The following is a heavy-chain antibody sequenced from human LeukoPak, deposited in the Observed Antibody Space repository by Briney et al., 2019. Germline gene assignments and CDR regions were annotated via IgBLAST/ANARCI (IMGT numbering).Heavy chain of an antibody. D-gene: IGHD6-19*01. V-gene: IGHV4-61*01. J-gene: IGHJ4*02. CDR1: GGSVSSGSYY. CDR2: IYYSGST. CDR3: ARGRIAVAGTGDYFDY. Sequence: SETLSLTCTVSGGSVSSGSYYWSWIRQPPGKGLEWIGYIYYSGSTNYNPSLKSRVTISVDTSKNQFSLKLSSVTAADTAVYYCARGRIAVAGTGDYFDYWGQGTLVTVSS.